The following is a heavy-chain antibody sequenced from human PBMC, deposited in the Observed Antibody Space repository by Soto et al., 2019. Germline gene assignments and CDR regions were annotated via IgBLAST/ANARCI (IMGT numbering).Heavy chain of an antibody. CDR2: IYYSGST. D-gene: IGHD5-12*01. CDR3: ARHGYSGYATSAFDI. CDR1: GGSISSYY. J-gene: IGHJ3*02. V-gene: IGHV4-59*08. Sequence: PSETLSLTCTVSGGSISSYYWSWIRQPPGKGLEWIGYIYYSGSTNYNPSLKSRVTISVDTSKNQFSLKLSSVTAADTAVYYCARHGYSGYATSAFDIWGQGTMVTVSS.